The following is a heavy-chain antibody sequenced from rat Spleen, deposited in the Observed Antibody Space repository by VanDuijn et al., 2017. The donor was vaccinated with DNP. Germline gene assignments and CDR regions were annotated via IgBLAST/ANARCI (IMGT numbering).Heavy chain of an antibody. V-gene: IGHV3-1*01. D-gene: IGHD1-1*01. Sequence: EVQLQESGSGLVKPSQSLSLTCSVTGYSITSNYWGWIRKFPGNKLEYIGHISYSGSTNYNPSLKSRLSITRDTSKNHFFLHLNSVTTEDTATYYCARCTRYFDYWGQGVMVTVSS. CDR2: ISYSGST. CDR3: ARCTRYFDY. CDR1: GYSITSNY. J-gene: IGHJ2*01.